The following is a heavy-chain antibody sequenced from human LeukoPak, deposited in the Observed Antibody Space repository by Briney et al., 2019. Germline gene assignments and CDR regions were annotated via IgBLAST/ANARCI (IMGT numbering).Heavy chain of an antibody. J-gene: IGHJ4*02. CDR1: GFTFSSYA. D-gene: IGHD6-19*01. CDR3: AKALSSGWYDGDDYFDY. V-gene: IGHV3-23*01. CDR2: ISGSGGST. Sequence: GGSLRLSCAASGFTFSSYAMSWVRQAPGKGLEWVSAISGSGGSTYYAGSVKGRFTISRDNSKNTLYLQMNSLRAEGTAVYYCAKALSSGWYDGDDYFDYWGQGTLVTVSS.